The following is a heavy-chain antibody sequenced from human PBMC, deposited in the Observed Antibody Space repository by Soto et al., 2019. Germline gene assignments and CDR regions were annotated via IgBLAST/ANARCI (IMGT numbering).Heavy chain of an antibody. Sequence: SETLSLTCTVSVDSITTYYWSWIRQPAGKGLEWIGRIDTSGNTNYNPSLKSLVTMSVNTSKKQFSLKLTSVTAADTAVYYCARYSNNWFQTEGMDVWGQGTTVT. CDR1: VDSITTYY. CDR3: ARYSNNWFQTEGMDV. V-gene: IGHV4-4*07. J-gene: IGHJ6*02. CDR2: IDTSGNT. D-gene: IGHD6-13*01.